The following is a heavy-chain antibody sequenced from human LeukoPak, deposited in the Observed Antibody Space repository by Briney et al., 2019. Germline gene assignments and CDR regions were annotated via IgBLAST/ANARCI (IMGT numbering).Heavy chain of an antibody. V-gene: IGHV3-74*01. CDR1: GFTFSAYG. CDR3: ARDLHV. Sequence: GGSLRLSCAASGFTFSAYGMHWVRQAPGKGLVWVSRINSDRSNANYADSVRGRFTTSTDNGKNTLYIQMNSLRAEDTAVYYCARDLHVWGKGTTVTISS. D-gene: IGHD5/OR15-5a*01. J-gene: IGHJ6*04. CDR2: INSDRSNA.